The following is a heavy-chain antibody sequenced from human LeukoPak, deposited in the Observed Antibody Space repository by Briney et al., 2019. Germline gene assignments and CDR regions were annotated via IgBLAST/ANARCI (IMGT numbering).Heavy chain of an antibody. V-gene: IGHV3-9*01. D-gene: IGHD1-1*01. CDR3: ARQLGGFDY. CDR1: GFTFDDYA. CDR2: ISWHSGTI. Sequence: GRSLRLSCAASGFTFDDYAMHWVRQAPGKGLEWVSGISWHSGTIVYADSVKGRFTISRDNAKNSLYLQMNSLRAEDTALYYCARQLGGFDYWGQGVLVTVSS. J-gene: IGHJ4*02.